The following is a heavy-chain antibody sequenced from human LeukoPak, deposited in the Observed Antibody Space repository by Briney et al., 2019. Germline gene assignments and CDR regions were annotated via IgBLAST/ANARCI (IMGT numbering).Heavy chain of an antibody. CDR3: AKVAAAGRSDYYYYGMDV. CDR2: ISWNSGSI. D-gene: IGHD6-13*01. V-gene: IGHV3-9*01. J-gene: IGHJ6*02. CDR1: GFTFSSYA. Sequence: GGSLRLSCAASGFTFSSYAMTWVRQAPGKGLEWVSGISWNSGSIGYADSVKGRFTISRDNAKNSLYLQMNSLRAEDTALYYCAKVAAAGRSDYYYYGMDVWGQGTTVTVSS.